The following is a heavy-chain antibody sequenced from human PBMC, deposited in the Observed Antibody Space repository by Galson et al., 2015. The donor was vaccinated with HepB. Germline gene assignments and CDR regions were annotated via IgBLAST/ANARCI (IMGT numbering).Heavy chain of an antibody. V-gene: IGHV1-18*04. CDR3: ARSPSLKYYDFWSGYYSYWYFDL. CDR1: GYTFTSYG. Sequence: SVKVSCKASGYTFTSYGISWVRQAPGQGLEWMGWISAYNGNTNYAQKLQGRVTMTTDTSTSTAYMELRSLRSDDTAVYYCARSPSLKYYDFWSGYYSYWYFDLWGRGTLVTVSS. J-gene: IGHJ2*01. CDR2: ISAYNGNT. D-gene: IGHD3-3*01.